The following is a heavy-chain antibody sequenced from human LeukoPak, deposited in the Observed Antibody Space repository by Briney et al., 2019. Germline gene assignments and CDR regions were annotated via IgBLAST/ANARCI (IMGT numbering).Heavy chain of an antibody. Sequence: PGGSLRLSCAASGFTFSSYSMNWVRQAPGKGLEWVSSISSSSSYIYYADSVKGRFTISRDNAKNSLYLQMNSLRAEDTAVYYCARGSRIVVVTPLAFDIWDQGTMVTVSS. V-gene: IGHV3-21*01. CDR3: ARGSRIVVVTPLAFDI. CDR2: ISSSSSYI. J-gene: IGHJ3*02. CDR1: GFTFSSYS. D-gene: IGHD2-21*02.